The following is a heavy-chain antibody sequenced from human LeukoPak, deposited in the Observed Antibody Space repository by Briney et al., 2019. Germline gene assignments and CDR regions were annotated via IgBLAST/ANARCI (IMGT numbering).Heavy chain of an antibody. Sequence: ASVKVSCKXSGGTFSSYAISWVRQAPGQGLEWMGRIIPIFGTANYAQKFQGRVTITTDESTSTAYMELSSLRSEDTAVYYCARDGGATSSGYDHGGFDYWGQGTLVTVSS. CDR1: GGTFSSYA. CDR2: IIPIFGTA. D-gene: IGHD5-12*01. J-gene: IGHJ4*02. V-gene: IGHV1-69*05. CDR3: ARDGGATSSGYDHGGFDY.